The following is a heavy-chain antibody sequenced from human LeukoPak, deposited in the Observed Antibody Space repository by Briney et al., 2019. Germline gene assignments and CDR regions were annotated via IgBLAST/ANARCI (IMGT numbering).Heavy chain of an antibody. D-gene: IGHD3-10*01. CDR1: GFTFSSYW. Sequence: GGSLRLSCAASGFTFSSYWMSWVRQAPGKGLEWVANIKQDGSEKYYVDSVKGRFTISRDNAKNSLYLRMNSLRAEDTAVYYCARCITMVRGVRINYYYYMDVWGKGTTVTVSS. V-gene: IGHV3-7*03. CDR3: ARCITMVRGVRINYYYYMDV. CDR2: IKQDGSEK. J-gene: IGHJ6*03.